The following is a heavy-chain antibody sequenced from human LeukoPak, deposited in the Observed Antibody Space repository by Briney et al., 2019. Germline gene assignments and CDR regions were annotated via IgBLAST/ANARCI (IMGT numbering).Heavy chain of an antibody. Sequence: ASVKVSCKASGYPFTGYYLHWVRQAPAQGLEWMGWINPDSGGTDYEQKFQGRVTMTRDTSISTAYMEWSRLRSDDTAVYYCARTSGYDFGTDFDYWGQGTLVTVSS. CDR3: ARTSGYDFGTDFDY. V-gene: IGHV1-2*02. J-gene: IGHJ4*02. CDR2: INPDSGGT. D-gene: IGHD5-12*01. CDR1: GYPFTGYY.